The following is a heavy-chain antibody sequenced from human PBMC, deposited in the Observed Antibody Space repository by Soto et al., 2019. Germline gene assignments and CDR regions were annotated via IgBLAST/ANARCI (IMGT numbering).Heavy chain of an antibody. CDR2: IISSGDST. D-gene: IGHD2-15*01. CDR3: AKGRVATRGSFDY. J-gene: IGHJ4*02. Sequence: EVQLLESGGGLVQPGGSLRLSCAASGFTFSSYGVSWVRQAPGKGLEWVSAIISSGDSTYYADSVKGRFTISRDNSKNTLYLQMNSLRTEDTAVYYCAKGRVATRGSFDYWGQGTLVTVSS. CDR1: GFTFSSYG. V-gene: IGHV3-23*01.